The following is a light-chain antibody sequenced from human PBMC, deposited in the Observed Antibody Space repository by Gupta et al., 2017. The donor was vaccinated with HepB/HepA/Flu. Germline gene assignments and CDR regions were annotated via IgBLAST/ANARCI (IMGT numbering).Light chain of an antibody. CDR1: KLGDKY. CDR3: QAWDSSTYV. J-gene: IGLJ1*01. Sequence: SYELTQPPSVSVSPGQTASITCSGDKLGDKYACWYQQKPGQSPVLVIYQDSKRPSGIPERFSGSNSGNTATLXIXGTQAMXEAEYYCQAWDSSTYVFGTGTKVTVL. V-gene: IGLV3-1*01. CDR2: QDS.